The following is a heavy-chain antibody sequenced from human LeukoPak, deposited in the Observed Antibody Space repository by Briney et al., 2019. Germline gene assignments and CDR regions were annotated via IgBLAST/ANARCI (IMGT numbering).Heavy chain of an antibody. D-gene: IGHD4-17*01. CDR1: GFTFSSYA. CDR2: ISSDGSNK. CDR3: ARDEGDTVTTYRFDI. J-gene: IGHJ2*01. Sequence: GGSLRLSCAASGFTFSSYAMHWVRQAPGKGLEWVAVISSDGSNKYYTDSVKGRFTISRDNSKNTLYLQMNSLRAEDTAVYYCARDEGDTVTTYRFDIWGRGTLVTVSS. V-gene: IGHV3-30*04.